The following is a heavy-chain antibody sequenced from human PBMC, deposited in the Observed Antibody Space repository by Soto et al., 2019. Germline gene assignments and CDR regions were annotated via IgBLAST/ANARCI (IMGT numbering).Heavy chain of an antibody. D-gene: IGHD3-10*01. CDR1: GGSISSGDYY. Sequence: SETLSLTCTVSGGSISSGDYYWSWIRQPPGKGLEWIGYIYYSGSTYYNPSLKSRVTISVDTSRNQFSLKLSSVTAADTAVYYCASLWFGETGFYGRDVWGQGTTVTVSS. V-gene: IGHV4-30-4*01. J-gene: IGHJ6*02. CDR3: ASLWFGETGFYGRDV. CDR2: IYYSGST.